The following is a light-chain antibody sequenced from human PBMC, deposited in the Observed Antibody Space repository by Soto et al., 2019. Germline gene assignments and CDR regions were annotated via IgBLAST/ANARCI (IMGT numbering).Light chain of an antibody. V-gene: IGLV2-11*01. CDR3: CSSPGTYTYA. CDR2: DVS. J-gene: IGLJ1*01. CDR1: SSDLGGYDY. Sequence: QSVLTQPRSVSGSPGQSVAISCTGASSDLGGYDYVSWYQQHPGKAPKLMIYDVSKRPSGVPDRFSGSKSGNTASLTISGLQAEDEADYYCCSSPGTYTYAFGTGTKVTVL.